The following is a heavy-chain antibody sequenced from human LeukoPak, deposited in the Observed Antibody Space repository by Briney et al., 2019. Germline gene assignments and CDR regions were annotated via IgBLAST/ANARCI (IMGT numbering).Heavy chain of an antibody. CDR2: ISWDGGGT. CDR3: AKGTGGWSGGGWGYFDY. CDR1: GFTFDDYN. D-gene: IGHD6-19*01. J-gene: IGHJ4*02. V-gene: IGHV3-43*01. Sequence: GGSLRLSCAASGFTFDDYNMHWVRQAPRKGLEWVSVISWDGGGTYYTDSVKGRFTISRDNSKNSLYRQMNSQRTQHTALSHCAKGTGGWSGGGWGYFDYWGKGTLVTVSS.